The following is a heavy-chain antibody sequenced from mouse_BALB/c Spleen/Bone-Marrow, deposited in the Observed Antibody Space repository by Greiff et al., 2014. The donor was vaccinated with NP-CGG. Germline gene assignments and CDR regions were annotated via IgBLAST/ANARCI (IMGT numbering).Heavy chain of an antibody. Sequence: EVKVEKSGAELVRSGASVKLSCTASGFNIKDYYMHWVKQRPEQGLEWIGWIDPENGDTEYAPKFQGKATMTADTSSNTAYLQLSSLTSEDTAVYYCNARGDYDFDYFDYWGQGTTLTVSS. V-gene: IGHV14-4*02. CDR2: IDPENGDT. D-gene: IGHD2-4*01. J-gene: IGHJ2*01. CDR3: NARGDYDFDYFDY. CDR1: GFNIKDYY.